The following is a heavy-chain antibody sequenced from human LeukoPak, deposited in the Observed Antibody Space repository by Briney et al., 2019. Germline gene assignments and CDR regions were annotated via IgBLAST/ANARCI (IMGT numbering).Heavy chain of an antibody. D-gene: IGHD2-2*01. Sequence: GASVKVSCKASGGTFSSYAISWVRQAPGQGLEWMGGIIPIFGTASYAQKFQGRVTITTDESTSTAYMELSSLRSEDTAVYYCARDRGCSSTSCYWRGNWFDPWGQGTLVTVSS. CDR3: ARDRGCSSTSCYWRGNWFDP. CDR2: IIPIFGTA. CDR1: GGTFSSYA. J-gene: IGHJ5*02. V-gene: IGHV1-69*05.